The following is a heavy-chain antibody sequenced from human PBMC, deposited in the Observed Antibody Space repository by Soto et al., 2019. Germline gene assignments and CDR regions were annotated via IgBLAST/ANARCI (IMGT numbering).Heavy chain of an antibody. CDR2: IYPGDSDT. D-gene: IGHD3-10*01. CDR3: ARPTPQYPSYYGSGREGAFDI. V-gene: IGHV5-51*01. CDR1: GYSFSSYW. Sequence: EVQLVQSRAEVKKPGESLKISCKGSGYSFSSYWIGWVRQMPGKGLEWMGIIYPGDSDTRYSPSFQGQVTISADKSISTAYLQWSRLKASDTAMYYCARPTPQYPSYYGSGREGAFDIWGQGTMVTVSS. J-gene: IGHJ3*02.